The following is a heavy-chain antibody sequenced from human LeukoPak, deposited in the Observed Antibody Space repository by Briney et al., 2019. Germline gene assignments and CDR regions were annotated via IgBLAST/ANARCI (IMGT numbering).Heavy chain of an antibody. Sequence: GGSLRLSCAASGFTFSTYGMHWVRQAPGKGLEWVAFIRYDGSNKNYAESVKGRFTISRDNSKNTLYVQMNSLRTEDTAVYYCAKDRYYYGSESYPIEAFDVWGQGTMVSVS. CDR1: GFTFSTYG. V-gene: IGHV3-30*02. CDR3: AKDRYYYGSESYPIEAFDV. CDR2: IRYDGSNK. D-gene: IGHD3-10*01. J-gene: IGHJ3*01.